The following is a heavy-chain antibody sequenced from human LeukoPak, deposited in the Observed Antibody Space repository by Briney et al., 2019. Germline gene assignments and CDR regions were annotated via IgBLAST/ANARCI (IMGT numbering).Heavy chain of an antibody. D-gene: IGHD6-19*01. CDR1: GFTFDDYG. CDR2: INWNGGST. J-gene: IGHJ6*03. CDR3: ASIAVAGRVRYYMDV. Sequence: GGSLRLSCAASGFTFDDYGMSWVRQAPGKGLEWVSGINWNGGSTGYADSVKGRFTISRDNAKNSLYLQMNSLRAEDTALYYCASIAVAGRVRYYMDVWGKGTTVTVSS. V-gene: IGHV3-20*04.